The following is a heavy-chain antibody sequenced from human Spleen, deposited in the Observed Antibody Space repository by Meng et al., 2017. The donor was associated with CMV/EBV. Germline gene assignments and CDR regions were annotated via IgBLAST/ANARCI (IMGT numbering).Heavy chain of an antibody. CDR2: IYYSGST. J-gene: IGHJ6*02. D-gene: IGHD2-21*02. CDR1: GGSISSSSYY. V-gene: IGHV4-39*07. CDR3: AREMVTASYSYGMDV. Sequence: GSLRLSCTVSGGSISSSSYYWGWIRQPPGKGLEWIGSIYYSGSTNYNPSLKSRVTISVDTSKNQFSLKLSSVTAADTAVYYCAREMVTASYSYGMDVWGQGTTVTVSS.